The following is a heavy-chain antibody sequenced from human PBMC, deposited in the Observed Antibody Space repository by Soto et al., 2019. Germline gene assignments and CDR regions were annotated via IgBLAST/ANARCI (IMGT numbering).Heavy chain of an antibody. CDR1: GYTFTSYD. J-gene: IGHJ4*02. D-gene: IGHD6-13*01. CDR2: MNPNSGNT. V-gene: IGHV1-8*01. CDR3: ARDGPLLGAAADF. Sequence: ASVKVSCKASGYTFTSYDINWVRQATGQGLEWMGWMNPNSGNTGYAQKFQGRVTMTTDTSMSTAYMELRSLRSDDTAVYYCARDGPLLGAAADFWGQGTLVTVSS.